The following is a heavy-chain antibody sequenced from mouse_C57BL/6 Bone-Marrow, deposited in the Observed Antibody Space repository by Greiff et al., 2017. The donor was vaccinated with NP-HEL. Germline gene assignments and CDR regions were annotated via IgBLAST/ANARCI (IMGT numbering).Heavy chain of an antibody. CDR3: ARGSYVDY. V-gene: IGHV5-17*01. Sequence: EVKLVESGGGLVKPGGSLKLSCAASGFTFSDYGMHWVRQAPEKGLAWVAYISSGSSTIYYADTVKGRFTISRDNAKNTLFLQMTSLRSEDTAMYYCARGSYVDYWGQGTTLTVSS. D-gene: IGHD1-1*01. J-gene: IGHJ2*01. CDR2: ISSGSSTI. CDR1: GFTFSDYG.